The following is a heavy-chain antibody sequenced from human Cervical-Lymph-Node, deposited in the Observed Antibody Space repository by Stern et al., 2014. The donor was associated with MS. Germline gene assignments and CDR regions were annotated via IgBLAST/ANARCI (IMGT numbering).Heavy chain of an antibody. Sequence: VQLVESGGGVVQPGRSLRLSCAASGFTFSSYGMHWVRQAPGKGLEWVAVISYDGSNKYYADSVKGRFTISRDNSKNTLYLQMNSLRAEDTAVYYCAKDQDIVATTLDYWGQGTLVTVSS. CDR1: GFTFSSYG. CDR2: ISYDGSNK. J-gene: IGHJ4*02. V-gene: IGHV3-30*18. D-gene: IGHD5-12*01. CDR3: AKDQDIVATTLDY.